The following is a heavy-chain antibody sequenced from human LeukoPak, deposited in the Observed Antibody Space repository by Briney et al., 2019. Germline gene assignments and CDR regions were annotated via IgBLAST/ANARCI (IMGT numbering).Heavy chain of an antibody. CDR2: IYYSGST. V-gene: IGHV4-59*08. CDR1: GGSIRSYY. Sequence: SETLSLTCTVSGGSIRSYYWSWIRQPPGKGLEWIGYIYYSGSTNYNPSLKSRVTISVDTSKNQFSLKLSSVTPADTAVYYCARLEGYSYGHVDYWGQGTLVTVSS. CDR3: ARLEGYSYGHVDY. D-gene: IGHD5-18*01. J-gene: IGHJ4*02.